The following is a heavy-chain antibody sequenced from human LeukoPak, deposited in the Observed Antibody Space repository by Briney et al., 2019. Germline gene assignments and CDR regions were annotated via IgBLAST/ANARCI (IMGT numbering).Heavy chain of an antibody. V-gene: IGHV4-39*01. CDR1: GGSISSSSYY. J-gene: IGHJ4*02. CDR3: ATQCSRGCYDFWSGYQGYFDY. D-gene: IGHD3-3*01. Sequence: KPSETLSLTCTVSGGSISSSSYYWGWIRQPPGKGLEWIGSIYYSGSTYYNPSLKSRVTISVDTSKNQFSLKLSSVTAADTAVYYCATQCSRGCYDFWSGYQGYFDYWGQGTLVTVSS. CDR2: IYYSGST.